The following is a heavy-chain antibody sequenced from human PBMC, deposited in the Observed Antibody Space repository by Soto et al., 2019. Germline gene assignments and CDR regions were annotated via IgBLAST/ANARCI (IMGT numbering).Heavy chain of an antibody. J-gene: IGHJ5*02. D-gene: IGHD3-10*01. CDR2: INHSGST. V-gene: IGHV4-34*01. CDR3: ARSGVLLWFGYWFDP. CDR1: GGSFSGYY. Sequence: SETLSLTCAVYGGSFSGYYWSWIRQPPGKGLEWIGEINHSGSTNYNPSLKSRVTISVDTSKNQFSLKLSSVTAADTAVYYCARSGVLLWFGYWFDPWGQGTLVTFSS.